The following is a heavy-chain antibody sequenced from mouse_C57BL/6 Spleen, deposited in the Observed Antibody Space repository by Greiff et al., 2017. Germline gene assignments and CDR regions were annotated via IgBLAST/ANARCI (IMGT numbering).Heavy chain of an antibody. CDR2: IYPGSGST. V-gene: IGHV1-55*01. CDR3: ARSLYYYGSSSDY. D-gene: IGHD1-1*01. J-gene: IGHJ2*01. CDR1: GYTFTSYW. Sequence: VQLQQSGAELVKPGASVKMSCKASGYTFTSYWITWVKQRPGQGLEWIGDIYPGSGSTNYNEKFKSKATLTVDTSSSTAYMQLSSLTSEDSAVYYCARSLYYYGSSSDYWGQGTTLTVSS.